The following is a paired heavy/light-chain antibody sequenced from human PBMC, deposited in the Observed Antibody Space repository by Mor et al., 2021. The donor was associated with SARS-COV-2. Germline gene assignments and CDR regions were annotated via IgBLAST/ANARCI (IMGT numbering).Heavy chain of an antibody. J-gene: IGHJ4*02. CDR2: IYHSGNT. V-gene: IGHV4-38-2*02. Sequence: QVQLQESGPGLVKPSETLSLTCTVSGYSISSGYYWGWIRQPPGKGLEWIGSIYHSGNTYYNPSLKSRVTISVDTSKNQFSLKLSSVTAADTAVYYCARDREGYCSGGSCYNFDYWGQGTLVTVSS. CDR1: GYSISSGYY. D-gene: IGHD2-15*01. CDR3: ARDREGYCSGGSCYNFDY.
Light chain of an antibody. J-gene: IGLJ3*02. CDR2: DVS. CDR1: SSDVGGYNY. CDR3: SSYTSSSTRV. Sequence: QSALTQPASVSGSPGQSITISCTGTSSDVGGYNYVSWYQQHPGKAPKLMIYDVSNRPSGVSNRFSGSKSGNTASLTISGLQAEDEADYYCSSYTSSSTRVFGRGTKLTVL. V-gene: IGLV2-14*03.